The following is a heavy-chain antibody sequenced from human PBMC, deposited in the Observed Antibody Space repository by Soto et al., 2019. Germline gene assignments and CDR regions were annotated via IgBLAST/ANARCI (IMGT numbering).Heavy chain of an antibody. CDR3: ARDPGIAVVGTGTSFEH. CDR2: IIPLFST. J-gene: IGHJ4*02. D-gene: IGHD6-19*01. Sequence: QVQLVQSGAEVKKPGSSVKVSCKASGDTFRNYAFTWVRQAPGQGLEWMGTIIPLFSTRYAQKFQGRVTMTADESTSTVYMDLSSLKSDDTAVYYCARDPGIAVVGTGTSFEHWGQGTLLTVSS. V-gene: IGHV1-69*18. CDR1: GDTFRNYA.